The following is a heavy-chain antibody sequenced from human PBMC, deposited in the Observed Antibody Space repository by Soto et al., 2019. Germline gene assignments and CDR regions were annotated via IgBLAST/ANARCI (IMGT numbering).Heavy chain of an antibody. CDR3: AKGHAVTPVDY. Sequence: EVQLLESGGGLVQPGGSLRLSSAASGFTFSSYAMSWVRQPPGKVLAWVSAISGSGGGRYYADPVKGRFTISRDNSKNTLYLQMNSLRAEDTAVYYCAKGHAVTPVDYWGQGTLVTVSS. J-gene: IGHJ4*02. CDR1: GFTFSSYA. CDR2: ISGSGGGR. V-gene: IGHV3-23*01. D-gene: IGHD4-17*01.